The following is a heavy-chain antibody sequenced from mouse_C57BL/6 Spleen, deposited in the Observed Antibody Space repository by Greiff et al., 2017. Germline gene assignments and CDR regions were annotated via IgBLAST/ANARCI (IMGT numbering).Heavy chain of an antibody. J-gene: IGHJ3*01. D-gene: IGHD1-1*01. CDR2: IWSGGST. V-gene: IGHV2-2*01. CDR1: GFSLTSYG. CDR3: ASDYGSRGFAY. Sequence: QVHVKQSGPGLVQPSQSLSITCTVSGFSLTSYGVHWVRQSPGKGLEWLGVIWSGGSTDYNAAFISRLSISKDNSKSQVFFKMNSLQADDTAIYYCASDYGSRGFAYWGQGTLVTVSA.